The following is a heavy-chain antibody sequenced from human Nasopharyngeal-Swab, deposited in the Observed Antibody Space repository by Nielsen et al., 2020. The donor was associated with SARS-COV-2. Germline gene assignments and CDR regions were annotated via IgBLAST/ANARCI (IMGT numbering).Heavy chain of an antibody. D-gene: IGHD2-15*01. V-gene: IGHV1-69*13. CDR1: GGTFSSYA. CDR2: IIPIFGTA. CDR3: ARESVVVAAYNAFDI. Sequence: SVKVSCKASGGTFSSYAISWVRQAPGQGLEWMGGIIPIFGTANCAQKFQGRVTITADESTSTAYMELSSLRSEDTAVYYCARESVVVAAYNAFDIWGQGTMVTVSS. J-gene: IGHJ3*02.